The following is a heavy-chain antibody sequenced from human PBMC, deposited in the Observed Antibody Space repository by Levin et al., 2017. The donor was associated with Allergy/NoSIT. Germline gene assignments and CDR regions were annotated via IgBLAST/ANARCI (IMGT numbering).Heavy chain of an antibody. CDR1: GFTFSSYA. V-gene: IGHV3-30-3*01. Sequence: PGGSLRLSCAASGFTFSSYAMHWVRQAPGKGLEWVAVISYDGSNKYYADSVKGRFTISRDNSKNTLYLQMNSLRAEDTAVYYCARTHGSYREFDYWGQGTLVTVSS. J-gene: IGHJ4*02. CDR2: ISYDGSNK. CDR3: ARTHGSYREFDY. D-gene: IGHD1-26*01.